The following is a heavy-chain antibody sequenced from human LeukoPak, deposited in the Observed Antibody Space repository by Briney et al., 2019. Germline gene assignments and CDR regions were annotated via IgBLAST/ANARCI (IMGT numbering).Heavy chain of an antibody. CDR2: IYTSGST. D-gene: IGHD3-3*01. CDR3: ARDQETIFRMVGEELDYYYYMDV. J-gene: IGHJ6*03. CDR1: GGSISSYY. Sequence: SETLSLTCTVSGGSISSYYWSWIRQPAGKGLEWIGRIYTSGSTNYNPSLKSRVTMSVDTSKNQFSLKLSSVTAADTAVYYCARDQETIFRMVGEELDYYYYMDVWGKGTTVTVSS. V-gene: IGHV4-4*07.